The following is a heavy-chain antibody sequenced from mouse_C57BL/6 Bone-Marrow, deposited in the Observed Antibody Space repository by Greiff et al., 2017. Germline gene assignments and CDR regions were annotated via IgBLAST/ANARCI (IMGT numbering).Heavy chain of an antibody. CDR1: GYAFSSSW. J-gene: IGHJ2*01. D-gene: IGHD5-1*01. CDR3: ARRNLTYWYGYYFDG. V-gene: IGHV1-82*01. CDR2: IYTGDGAT. Sequence: VKLQESGPGLVKPGASVKISCKASGYAFSSSWMNWVKQRPGKGLEWIGRIYTGDGATNYNGTFKGKATLTADKSSSTAYMQISSLTSEDSAVYYCARRNLTYWYGYYFDGWGKGTTLTVAS.